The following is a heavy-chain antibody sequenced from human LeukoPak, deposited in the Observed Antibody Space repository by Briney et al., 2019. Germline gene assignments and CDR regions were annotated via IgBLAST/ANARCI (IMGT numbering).Heavy chain of an antibody. J-gene: IGHJ6*02. D-gene: IGHD2-15*01. V-gene: IGHV1-69*13. CDR3: ASPFTRYYYYYSMDV. CDR1: GGTFSSYA. CDR2: IIPIFGTA. Sequence: GASVKVSCKASGGTFSSYAISWVRQAPGQGLEWMGGIIPIFGTANYAQKFQGRVTITADESTSTAYMELSSLRSEDTAVYYCASPFTRYYYYYSMDVWGQGTTVTVSS.